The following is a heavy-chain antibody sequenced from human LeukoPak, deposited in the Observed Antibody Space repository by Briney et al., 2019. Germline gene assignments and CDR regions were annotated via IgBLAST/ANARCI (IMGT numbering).Heavy chain of an antibody. J-gene: IGHJ3*02. CDR2: IYPGDSDT. Sequence: GASLKISCKGSGYRFTSYWIGWVRQMPGKGLEWMGIIYPGDSDTRYSRSCQGQVTISAEKSNSTAYLQWSSLKASDTAMYYCARSCTSTSCYLTDAFDIWGQGTMVTVSS. CDR3: ARSCTSTSCYLTDAFDI. D-gene: IGHD2-2*01. CDR1: GYRFTSYW. V-gene: IGHV5-51*01.